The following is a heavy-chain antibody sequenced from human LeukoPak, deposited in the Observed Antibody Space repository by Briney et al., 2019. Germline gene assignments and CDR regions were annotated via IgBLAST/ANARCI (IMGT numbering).Heavy chain of an antibody. V-gene: IGHV3-30*02. Sequence: GGSLRLSCTASGFTFSSYGIHWVRQAPGKGLEWVSFVRYDGKNQYYADSVKGRFTVSRDNSKKTVSLQMHSLRREDTAVYYCLKELLQWYKFDSWGQGTLVIVSS. CDR2: VRYDGKNQ. CDR3: LKELLQWYKFDS. D-gene: IGHD4-23*01. J-gene: IGHJ4*02. CDR1: GFTFSSYG.